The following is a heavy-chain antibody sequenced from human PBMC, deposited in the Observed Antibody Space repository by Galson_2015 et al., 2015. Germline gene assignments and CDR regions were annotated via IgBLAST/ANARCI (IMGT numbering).Heavy chain of an antibody. V-gene: IGHV3-48*03. CDR2: ISSSGSTI. D-gene: IGHD3-22*01. CDR3: ASTYYYDSSGYYPAEYFQH. CDR1: GFTFSSYE. J-gene: IGHJ1*01. Sequence: SLRLSCAASGFTFSSYEMNWVRQAPGKGLEWVSYISSSGSTIYYADSVMGRFTISRDNAKNSLYLQMNSLRAEDTAVYYCASTYYYDSSGYYPAEYFQHWGQGTLVTVSS.